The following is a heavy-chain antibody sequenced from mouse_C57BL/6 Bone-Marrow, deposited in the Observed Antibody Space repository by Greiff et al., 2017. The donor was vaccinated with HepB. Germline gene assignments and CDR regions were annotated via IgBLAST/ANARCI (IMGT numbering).Heavy chain of an antibody. J-gene: IGHJ2*01. V-gene: IGHV1-4*01. D-gene: IGHD3-1*01. Sequence: VQRVESGAELARPGASVKMSCKASGYTFTSYTMHWVKQRPGQGLEWIGYINPSSGYTKYNQKFKDKATLTADKSSSTAYMQLSSLTSEDSAVYYCASGLPYFDYWGQGTTLTVSS. CDR1: GYTFTSYT. CDR3: ASGLPYFDY. CDR2: INPSSGYT.